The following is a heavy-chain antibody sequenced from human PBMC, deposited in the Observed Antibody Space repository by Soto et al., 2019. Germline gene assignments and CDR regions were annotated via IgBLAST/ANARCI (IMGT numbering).Heavy chain of an antibody. J-gene: IGHJ4*02. CDR3: ARAGSWELLGYFAS. D-gene: IGHD1-26*01. CDR2: ISGSGGKT. V-gene: IGHV3-23*01. Sequence: GGSLRLGCAASGFIFSSYAMSWVRQAPGKGLEWVSGISGSGGKTYYADSVKGRFTISRDDSKDMVYLQMSSLRGDDTDFYYCARAGSWELLGYFASWGQGILVT. CDR1: GFIFSSYA.